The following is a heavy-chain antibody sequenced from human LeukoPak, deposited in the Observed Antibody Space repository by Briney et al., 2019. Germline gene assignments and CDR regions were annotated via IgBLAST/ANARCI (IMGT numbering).Heavy chain of an antibody. V-gene: IGHV3-53*01. J-gene: IGHJ4*02. CDR1: GFTVSNKY. D-gene: IGHD3-22*01. CDR3: AKASRNYYDSSGYPDDY. Sequence: GGSLRLSCVASGFTVSNKYMSWVRQAPGKGLEWVSVLYNAGSTYYADSVKGRFTISRDNSKNTLYLQMNSLRAEDTAVYYCAKASRNYYDSSGYPDDYWGQGTLVTVSS. CDR2: LYNAGST.